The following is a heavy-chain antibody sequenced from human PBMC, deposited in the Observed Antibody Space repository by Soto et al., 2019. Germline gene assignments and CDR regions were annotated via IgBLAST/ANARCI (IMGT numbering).Heavy chain of an antibody. CDR2: ISGSGGST. CDR3: AKGVSSWYYSDY. Sequence: EVQLLESGGGLVQPGGSLRLSCAASGFTFSSYAVSWVRQAPGKGLEWVSTISGSGGSTFYADSVKGRFTISRDNAKNTLYLQMNSLRVEDTAVYYCAKGVSSWYYSDYWGQGTLVTVSS. J-gene: IGHJ4*02. D-gene: IGHD6-13*01. CDR1: GFTFSSYA. V-gene: IGHV3-23*01.